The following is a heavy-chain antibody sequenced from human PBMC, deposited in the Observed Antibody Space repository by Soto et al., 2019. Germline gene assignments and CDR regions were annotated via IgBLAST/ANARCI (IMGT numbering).Heavy chain of an antibody. CDR2: IYWNDDK. Sequence: QSGPTLVHPTQTRTLPCTFSGFSLSTSGVGVGWIRQPPGKALEWLALIYWNDDKRYSPSLKRRLTITKDTSKHQVVLTMTNMDPVDTATYYCAHRSTYGGDYYSDYWGQGTLVTVSS. CDR3: AHRSTYGGDYYSDY. V-gene: IGHV2-5*01. D-gene: IGHD2-21*02. CDR1: GFSLSTSGVG. J-gene: IGHJ4*02.